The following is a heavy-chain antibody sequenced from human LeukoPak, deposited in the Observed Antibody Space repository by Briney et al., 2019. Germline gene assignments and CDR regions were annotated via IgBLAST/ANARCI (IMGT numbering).Heavy chain of an antibody. V-gene: IGHV1-2*02. J-gene: IGHJ3*02. CDR3: ARYLAAPYDAFDI. CDR1: GYTFTGYY. D-gene: IGHD6-6*01. CDR2: INANSGGT. Sequence: SVKVSCKASGYTFTGYYIHWVRQAPGHGLEWMGWINANSGGTNYAQKFQGRVTVTRDTSVSTAYMELSKLRSDDPAVYYCARYLAAPYDAFDIWGQGTMVTVSS.